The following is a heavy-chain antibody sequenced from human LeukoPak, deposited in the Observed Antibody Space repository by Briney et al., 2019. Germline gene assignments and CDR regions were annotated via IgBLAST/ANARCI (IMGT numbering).Heavy chain of an antibody. D-gene: IGHD5-18*01. CDR2: ISYDGSNK. CDR1: GFTFSSYG. Sequence: GRALRLSCAASGFTFSSYGMHWVRQAPGKGLGWVAVISYDGSNKYYADSAKGRFTISRDNSKNTLCLQMNRLRAEDTAVYYCAKDGERGYSYGCPTPSGFAYWGQGTLVTVSP. J-gene: IGHJ4*02. V-gene: IGHV3-30*18. CDR3: AKDGERGYSYGCPTPSGFAY.